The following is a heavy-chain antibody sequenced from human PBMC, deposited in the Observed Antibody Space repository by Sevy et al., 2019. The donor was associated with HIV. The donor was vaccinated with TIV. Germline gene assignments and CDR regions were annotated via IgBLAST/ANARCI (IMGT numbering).Heavy chain of an antibody. J-gene: IGHJ5*02. CDR1: GGSFSGYY. D-gene: IGHD4-17*01. CDR3: ARDSIMTTVFNWFDP. Sequence: SETLSLTCAVYGGSFSGYYWSWIRQPPGKGLEWIGEINHSGSTNYNPSLKSRVTISVDTSKNHFSLKLSSVTAADTAGYCCARDSIMTTVFNWFDPWGQGTLVTVSS. V-gene: IGHV4-34*01. CDR2: INHSGST.